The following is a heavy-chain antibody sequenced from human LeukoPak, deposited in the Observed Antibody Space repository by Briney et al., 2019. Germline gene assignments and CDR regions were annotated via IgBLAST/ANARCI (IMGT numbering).Heavy chain of an antibody. CDR3: ARKTGSFDAFDI. V-gene: IGHV4-39*01. D-gene: IGHD3-10*01. J-gene: IGHJ3*02. CDR1: GGSISSSNYY. Sequence: SSETLSLTCTVSGGSISSSNYYWGWIRQPPGKGLEWIGSIYYSGSTYYNPSLKSRVTISVDTSKNQFSLKLSSVTAADTTVYFCARKTGSFDAFDIWGQGTMVTVSS. CDR2: IYYSGST.